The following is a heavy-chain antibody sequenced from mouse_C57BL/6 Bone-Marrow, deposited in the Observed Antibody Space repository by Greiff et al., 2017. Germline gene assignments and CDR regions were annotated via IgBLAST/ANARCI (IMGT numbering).Heavy chain of an antibody. CDR2: ISSGGSYT. V-gene: IGHV5-6*02. Sequence: EVMLVESGRDLVKPGGSLKLSCAASGFTFSSYGLSWVRQTPDKRLEWVATISSGGSYTYYPASVKGRFTISRDKAKNTLYLQMSSLKSEDTAMYYCARQDYGSRLDYWGQGTTLTVSS. J-gene: IGHJ2*01. D-gene: IGHD1-1*01. CDR1: GFTFSSYG. CDR3: ARQDYGSRLDY.